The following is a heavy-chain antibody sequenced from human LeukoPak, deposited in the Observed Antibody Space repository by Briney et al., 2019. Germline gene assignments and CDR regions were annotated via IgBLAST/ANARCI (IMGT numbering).Heavy chain of an antibody. CDR1: GFTFSSYS. V-gene: IGHV3-48*02. Sequence: QTGGSLRLSCAASGFTFSSYSMNWVRQAPGKGLEWVSYVSSSSSTIYYADSVKGRFTISRDNAKNSLYLQMNSLRDEDTAVYYCARLIVATTNWFDPWGQGTLVTVSS. D-gene: IGHD5-12*01. CDR3: ARLIVATTNWFDP. CDR2: VSSSSSTI. J-gene: IGHJ5*02.